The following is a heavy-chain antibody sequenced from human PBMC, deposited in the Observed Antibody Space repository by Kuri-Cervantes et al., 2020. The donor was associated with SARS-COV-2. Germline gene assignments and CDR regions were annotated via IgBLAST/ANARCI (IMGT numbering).Heavy chain of an antibody. J-gene: IGHJ6*02. CDR3: ARQYGYCSSTSCPSAADMDV. CDR2: ISAYNGNT. CDR1: GGTLNTYS. Sequence: ASVKVSCKASGGTLNTYSFSWVRQAPGQGLEWMGWISAYNGNTNYAQKLQGRVTMTTDTSTSTAYMELSSLRSEYTAVYYCARQYGYCSSTSCPSAADMDVWGQGTTVTVSS. V-gene: IGHV1-18*01. D-gene: IGHD2-2*01.